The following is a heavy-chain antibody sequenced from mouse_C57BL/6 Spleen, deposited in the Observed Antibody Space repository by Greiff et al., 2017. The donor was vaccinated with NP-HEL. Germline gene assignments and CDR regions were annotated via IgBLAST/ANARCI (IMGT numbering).Heavy chain of an antibody. V-gene: IGHV1-80*01. CDR1: GYAFSSYW. CDR2: IYPGDGDT. J-gene: IGHJ2*01. D-gene: IGHD1-1*01. Sequence: VQLQQSGAELVKPGASVKISCKASGYAFSSYWMHWVKQRPGKGLEWIGQIYPGDGDTNYNGKFKGKATLTADKSSSTAYMQLSSLTSEDSAVYFCAREGIITTVDYWGQGTTLTVSS. CDR3: AREGIITTVDY.